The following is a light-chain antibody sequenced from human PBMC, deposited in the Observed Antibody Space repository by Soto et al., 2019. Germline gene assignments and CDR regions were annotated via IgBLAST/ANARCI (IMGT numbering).Light chain of an antibody. J-gene: IGKJ1*01. V-gene: IGKV1-5*03. Sequence: DIQMPQSPSTLSASVGDRVTITCRASQSISAWLAWYQQKPGKAPKLLIYKASSLESGVPSRFSGSGSGTDFALTISSLQPDDFATYYCQQYNNYGSWTFGQWTKVEIK. CDR1: QSISAW. CDR3: QQYNNYGSWT. CDR2: KAS.